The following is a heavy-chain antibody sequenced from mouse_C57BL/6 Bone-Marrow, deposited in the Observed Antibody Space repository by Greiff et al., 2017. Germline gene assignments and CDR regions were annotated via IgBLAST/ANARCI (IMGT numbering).Heavy chain of an antibody. V-gene: IGHV1-81*01. J-gene: IGHJ3*01. D-gene: IGHD2-4*01. CDR2: IYPRSGNT. CDR1: GYTFTSYG. CDR3: ARSGDYDDFDY. Sequence: VQLQQSGAELARPGASVKLSCKASGYTFTSYGISWVKQRTGQGLEWIGEIYPRSGNTYYNEKFKGKATLTVDKFSSTAYIELRSVTSEDSAVYVCARSGDYDDFDYWGQGTLVTVSA.